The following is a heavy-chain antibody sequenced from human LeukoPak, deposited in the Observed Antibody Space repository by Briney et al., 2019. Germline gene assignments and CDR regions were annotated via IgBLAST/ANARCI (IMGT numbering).Heavy chain of an antibody. J-gene: IGHJ5*02. CDR2: VSSNSAYI. Sequence: GGSLRLSCAASGFTFSAYTMNWVRQAPGKGLEWVSAVSSNSAYIYYADSLRGRFTISRDNSKSLLYLQFNSLRADATAVNYCAREGGRRRASKFDWFDPWGQGTLVTVSS. D-gene: IGHD3-16*01. CDR1: GFTFSAYT. CDR3: AREGGRRRASKFDWFDP. V-gene: IGHV3-21*06.